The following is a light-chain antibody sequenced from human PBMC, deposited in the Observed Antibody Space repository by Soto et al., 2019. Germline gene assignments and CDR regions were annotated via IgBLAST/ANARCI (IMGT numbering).Light chain of an antibody. Sequence: EIVLTQSPATLSLSPGERATLSCRASQSVSSSLAWYQQKPGQAPRLLIYDASNRASGVPDRFSGGGSGTDFVLTISRLEPEDFAVYYCQQYGRSPFTFGQGNKLQLK. CDR1: QSVSSS. J-gene: IGKJ2*01. V-gene: IGKV3-11*01. CDR2: DAS. CDR3: QQYGRSPFT.